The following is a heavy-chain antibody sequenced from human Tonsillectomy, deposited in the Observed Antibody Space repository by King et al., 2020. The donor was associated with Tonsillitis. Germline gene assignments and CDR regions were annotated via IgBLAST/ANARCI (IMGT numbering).Heavy chain of an antibody. CDR3: AKDLLYCINGVCYGEGGWFDA. D-gene: IGHD2-8*01. Sequence: VQLVESGGGVVQPGGSLRVSCSASGFTFSTYGIHWVRQAPGKGLEWVAFIRYDGGNKYYADSVKGRFTISRDNPKNTLYLQMNSLRVEDTAVYYCAKDLLYCINGVCYGEGGWFDAWGQGTLVTVSS. V-gene: IGHV3-30*02. J-gene: IGHJ5*02. CDR2: IRYDGGNK. CDR1: GFTFSTYG.